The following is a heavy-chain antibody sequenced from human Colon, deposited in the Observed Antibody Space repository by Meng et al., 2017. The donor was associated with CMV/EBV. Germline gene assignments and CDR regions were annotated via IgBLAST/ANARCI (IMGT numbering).Heavy chain of an antibody. CDR3: ARDRAVVVPAALYYFDY. J-gene: IGHJ4*02. CDR2: IIPSGGST. V-gene: IGHV1-46*01. Sequence: ASVKVSCKASGYTFTSYYMHWVRQAPGQGLEWMGIIIPSGGSTSYAQKFQGRVTMTRDTSTSTVYMELSSLRSEDTAVYYCARDRAVVVPAALYYFDYWGQGTLVTVSS. D-gene: IGHD2-2*01. CDR1: GYTFTSYY.